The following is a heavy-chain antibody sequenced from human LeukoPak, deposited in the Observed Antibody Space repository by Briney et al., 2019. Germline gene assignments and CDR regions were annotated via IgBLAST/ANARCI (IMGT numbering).Heavy chain of an antibody. CDR3: ARGRPGIAAAGTLEYFQH. CDR1: GYTFTSYY. D-gene: IGHD6-13*01. J-gene: IGHJ1*01. Sequence: GASVKVSCKASGYTFTSYYMHWVRQAPGQGLEWMGIINPSGGSTSYAQKFQGRVTMTRDTSTSTVYMELSSLRSEDTAVYYCARGRPGIAAAGTLEYFQHWGQGTLVTVSS. CDR2: INPSGGST. V-gene: IGHV1-46*01.